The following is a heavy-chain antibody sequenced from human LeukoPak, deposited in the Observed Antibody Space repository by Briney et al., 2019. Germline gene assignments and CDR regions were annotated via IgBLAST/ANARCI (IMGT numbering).Heavy chain of an antibody. CDR1: GFTFSDYY. CDR2: ISGSGGST. V-gene: IGHV3-23*01. Sequence: GGSLRLSCAASGFTFSDYYMSWIRQAPGKGLEWVSAISGSGGSTYYADSVKGRFTISRDNSKNTLYLQMNSLRAEDTAVYYCAKGYGDYVPYNWFDPWGQGTLVTVSS. D-gene: IGHD4-17*01. CDR3: AKGYGDYVPYNWFDP. J-gene: IGHJ5*02.